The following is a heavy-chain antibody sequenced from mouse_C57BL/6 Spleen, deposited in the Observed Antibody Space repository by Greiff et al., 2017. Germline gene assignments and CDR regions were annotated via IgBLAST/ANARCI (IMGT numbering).Heavy chain of an antibody. CDR3: ARHHYYGSSYPYYAMDY. CDR1: GYTFTGYW. Sequence: VQLQQSGAELMKPGASVKLSCTATGYTFTGYWIEWVKQRPGHGLEWIGEILPGSGSTTYNEKFKGKATFTADTSSHTAYLQLSSLTTEDSAIYYCARHHYYGSSYPYYAMDYWGQGTSVTVSS. D-gene: IGHD1-1*01. V-gene: IGHV1-9*01. CDR2: ILPGSGST. J-gene: IGHJ4*01.